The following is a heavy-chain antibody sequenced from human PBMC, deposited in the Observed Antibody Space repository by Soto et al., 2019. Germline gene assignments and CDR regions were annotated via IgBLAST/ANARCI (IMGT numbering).Heavy chain of an antibody. CDR2: IYWDDDK. J-gene: IGHJ6*02. CDR3: ALFSMDV. CDR1: GFSLSTSGVG. Sequence: QITLKESGPTLVKPTQTLTVTCTFSGFSLSTSGVGVGWIRQPPGKALEWLALIYWDDDKRYSPSLKSRLTITKDTSKNQVALTMTNMVPVDTATYYCALFSMDVWGQGTTVTVSS. V-gene: IGHV2-5*02.